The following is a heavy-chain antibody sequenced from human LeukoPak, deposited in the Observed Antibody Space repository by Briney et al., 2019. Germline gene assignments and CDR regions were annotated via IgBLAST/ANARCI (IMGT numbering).Heavy chain of an antibody. CDR2: IYTSGST. CDR3: ARALGYSYGDYFDY. Sequence: SETLSLTCTVSGGSISSGSYYWSWIRQPAGKGLEWIGRIYTSGSTNYNPSLKSRVTISVDTSKNQFSLKLSSVTAADTAVYYCARALGYSYGDYFDYWGQGTLVTVSS. J-gene: IGHJ4*02. V-gene: IGHV4-61*02. CDR1: GGSISSGSYY. D-gene: IGHD5-18*01.